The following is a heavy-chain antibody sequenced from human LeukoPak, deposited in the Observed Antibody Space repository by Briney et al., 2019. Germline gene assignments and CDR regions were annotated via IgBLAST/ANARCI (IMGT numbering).Heavy chain of an antibody. J-gene: IGHJ5*02. V-gene: IGHV3-21*01. CDR2: ISSSSSYI. Sequence: GGSLRLSCAASGFTFSSYSMNWVRQAPGKGLEWVSSISSSSSYIYYADSVKGRFTISRDNAQNSLYLQMNSLRAEDTAVYYCARDAEYYDILTGYYSYNWFDPWGQGTLVTVSS. CDR3: ARDAEYYDILTGYYSYNWFDP. CDR1: GFTFSSYS. D-gene: IGHD3-9*01.